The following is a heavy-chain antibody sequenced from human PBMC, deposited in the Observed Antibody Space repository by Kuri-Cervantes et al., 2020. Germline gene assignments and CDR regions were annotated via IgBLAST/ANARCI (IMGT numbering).Heavy chain of an antibody. J-gene: IGHJ6*02. CDR1: GFTFSDYW. D-gene: IGHD5-24*01. Sequence: GESLKISCAASGFTFSDYWMNWVRQAPGKGLEWVASIRQDGGDKYYVDSVKGRFTISRDNANYSLYLQMSGLRAEDTAVYYCARDMTHPTATIIAYYYYGLDVWGQGTTVTVSS. CDR2: IRQDGGDK. CDR3: ARDMTHPTATIIAYYYYGLDV. V-gene: IGHV3-7*01.